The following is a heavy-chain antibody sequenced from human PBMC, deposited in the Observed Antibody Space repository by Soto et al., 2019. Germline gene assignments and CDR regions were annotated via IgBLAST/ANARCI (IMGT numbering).Heavy chain of an antibody. J-gene: IGHJ5*02. Sequence: PGGALRLSCAASGLSVSNTWMHWVRQAPGKGLVWVSHINSDGSSTTYADSVKVRFTIPRDDSTNTVYLQMNSLRAEDTAVYYCAKPLWFGESVFDPWGQGTLVTVSS. V-gene: IGHV3-74*03. D-gene: IGHD3-10*01. CDR1: GLSVSNTW. CDR2: INSDGSST. CDR3: AKPLWFGESVFDP.